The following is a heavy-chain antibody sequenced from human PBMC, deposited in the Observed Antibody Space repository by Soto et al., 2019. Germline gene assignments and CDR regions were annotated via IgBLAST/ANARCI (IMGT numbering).Heavy chain of an antibody. V-gene: IGHV1-69*13. CDR3: ARGYNWNDSRFDP. J-gene: IGHJ5*02. D-gene: IGHD1-1*01. CDR1: GGTFSSYA. Sequence: SVKVTCKASGGTFSSYAISWVRQAPGQGLEWMGGIIPIFGTANYAQKFQGRVTITADESTSTAYMELSSLRSEDTAVYYCARGYNWNDSRFDPWGQGTLVTVSS. CDR2: IIPIFGTA.